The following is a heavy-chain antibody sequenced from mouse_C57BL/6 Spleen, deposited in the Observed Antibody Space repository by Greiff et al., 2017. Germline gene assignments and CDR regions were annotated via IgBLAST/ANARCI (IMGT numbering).Heavy chain of an antibody. Sequence: VQLQQSGAELVRPGASVTLSCKASGYTFTDYEMHWVKQTPVHGLEWIGAIDPETGGTAYNQKFKGKAILTADKSSSTAYMELRSLTSEDSAVYYCTSEYDGRFAYWGQGTLVTVSA. CDR2: IDPETGGT. CDR1: GYTFTDYE. CDR3: TSEYDGRFAY. D-gene: IGHD2-3*01. J-gene: IGHJ3*01. V-gene: IGHV1-15*01.